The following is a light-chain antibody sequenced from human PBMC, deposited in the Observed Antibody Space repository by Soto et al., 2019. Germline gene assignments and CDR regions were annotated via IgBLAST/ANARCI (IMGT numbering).Light chain of an antibody. CDR3: QHYNSYSIT. CDR1: QTISSW. V-gene: IGKV1-5*03. J-gene: IGKJ3*01. Sequence: DIQMTQSPSTLSGSVGDRATITCRASQTISSWLAWYQQKPGKAPKLLIYKASTLKSGVPSRFSGSGSGTEFTLTISSLQPDDFATYYCQHYNSYSITFGPGTKVDIK. CDR2: KAS.